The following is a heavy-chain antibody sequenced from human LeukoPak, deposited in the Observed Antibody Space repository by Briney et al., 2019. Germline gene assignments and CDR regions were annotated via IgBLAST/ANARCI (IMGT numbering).Heavy chain of an antibody. J-gene: IGHJ4*02. Sequence: GGSLRLSCAASGFTFSSYSMNWVRQARGKGLEWVSSISSSSSYIYYADSVKGRFTISRDNAKNSLYLQMNSLRAEDTAVYYCARALRDILTGYYLDYWGQGTLVTVSS. CDR1: GFTFSSYS. CDR3: ARALRDILTGYYLDY. D-gene: IGHD3-9*01. V-gene: IGHV3-21*01. CDR2: ISSSSSYI.